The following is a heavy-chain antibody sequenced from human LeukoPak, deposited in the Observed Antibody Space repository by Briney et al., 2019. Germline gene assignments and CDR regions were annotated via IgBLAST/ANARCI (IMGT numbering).Heavy chain of an antibody. Sequence: PGGSLRLSCLASGFTFIIYGMHGVRRAPGKGREWGAVISYDGSNEYYADSVKGRFTISRDNSKNTLYPQMNSLRAEDTAVYYCAKDQSRYSGYGTFDYWGQGTLVTVSS. CDR3: AKDQSRYSGYGTFDY. CDR2: ISYDGSNE. D-gene: IGHD5-12*01. J-gene: IGHJ4*02. V-gene: IGHV3-30*18. CDR1: GFTFIIYG.